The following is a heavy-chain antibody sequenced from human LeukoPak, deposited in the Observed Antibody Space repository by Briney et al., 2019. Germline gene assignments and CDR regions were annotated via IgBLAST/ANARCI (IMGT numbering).Heavy chain of an antibody. J-gene: IGHJ4*02. CDR2: ISAYNGNT. V-gene: IGHV1-18*01. D-gene: IGHD3-3*01. CDR1: GYTFTSYG. Sequence: ASVKVSCKASGYTFTSYGISWVRQAPGQGLEWMGWISAYNGNTNYAQKLQGRVTMTTDTSTSTAYMELRSLRSDDTAVYYCARDNAGFWSGYPGGLFDYWGQGTLVTVSS. CDR3: ARDNAGFWSGYPGGLFDY.